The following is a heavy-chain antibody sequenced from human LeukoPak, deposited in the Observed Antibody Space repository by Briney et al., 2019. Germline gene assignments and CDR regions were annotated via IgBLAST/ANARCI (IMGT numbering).Heavy chain of an antibody. V-gene: IGHV4-59*08. D-gene: IGHD3-22*01. CDR2: IYYSGST. CDR1: GDSISSYY. Sequence: SETLSLTCTVSGDSISSYYWSWIRQPPGKGLEYIGYIYYSGSTNYNPSLKSRVTISVDTSKNQFSLELSSVTAADTAVYYCARLVRTYYYDSSGYYWDYWGQGTLVTVSS. CDR3: ARLVRTYYYDSSGYYWDY. J-gene: IGHJ4*02.